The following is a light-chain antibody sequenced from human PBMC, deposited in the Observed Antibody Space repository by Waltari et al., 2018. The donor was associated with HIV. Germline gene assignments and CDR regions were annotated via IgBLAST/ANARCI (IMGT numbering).Light chain of an antibody. J-gene: IGKJ3*01. CDR3: QQDHANPLT. CDR1: EHIGNA. Sequence: DIQMTQSPSSLSAPLGDRVTITCRASEHIGNALGWYQQKPGKAPNLLVYAASRLKGGVPSRFSGSRSGTDYILSISSLQPEDFATYYCQQDHANPLTFGHGTRVDVK. CDR2: AAS. V-gene: IGKV1-NL1*01.